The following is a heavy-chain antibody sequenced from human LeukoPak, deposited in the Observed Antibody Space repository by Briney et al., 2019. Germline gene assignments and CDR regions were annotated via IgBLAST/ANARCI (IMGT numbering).Heavy chain of an antibody. CDR3: ARDDEYVTSGRHYDRLDC. CDR1: GFTFSSYY. Sequence: GGSLRLSCTASGFTFSSYYMVWVRQTPGKGPEWVANINQDGSVTHYGDSMWGRFTISRDNDRNSLYLQMNSLRADDTAFYYCARDDEYVTSGRHYDRLDCWGQGTLVIVSS. J-gene: IGHJ4*02. CDR2: INQDGSVT. V-gene: IGHV3-7*01. D-gene: IGHD3-22*01.